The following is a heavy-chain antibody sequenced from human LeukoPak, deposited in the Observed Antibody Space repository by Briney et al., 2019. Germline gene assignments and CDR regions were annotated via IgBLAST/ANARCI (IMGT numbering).Heavy chain of an antibody. V-gene: IGHV4-39*07. CDR2: IFYSGST. D-gene: IGHD2-15*01. Sequence: SETLSLTCTVSSGSISTSNYYWGWVRQPPGTALEWIGNIFYSGSTYYSPSLKSRVTISVDTSKNQFSLKLSSVTAADTAVYYCARVPEYCSGGSCYSQSFDYWGQGTLVTVSS. CDR3: ARVPEYCSGGSCYSQSFDY. J-gene: IGHJ4*02. CDR1: SGSISTSNYY.